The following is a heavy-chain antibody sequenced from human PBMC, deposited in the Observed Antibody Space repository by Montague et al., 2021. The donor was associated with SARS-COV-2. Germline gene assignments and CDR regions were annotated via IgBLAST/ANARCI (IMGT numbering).Heavy chain of an antibody. V-gene: IGHV4-39*01. CDR2: IYYSGST. J-gene: IGHJ4*02. CDR3: ARLHFSSTSCHYLFFAETSHFDY. CDR1: GGSISISSYY. Sequence: SETLSLTCTVSGGSISISSYYWGWIRQPPGKGLEWIGSIYYSGSTYYNPSLKSRVTISVDTSKNQFSLKLSSVTAADTAVYYCARLHFSSTSCHYLFFAETSHFDYWGQGTLVTVSS. D-gene: IGHD2-2*01.